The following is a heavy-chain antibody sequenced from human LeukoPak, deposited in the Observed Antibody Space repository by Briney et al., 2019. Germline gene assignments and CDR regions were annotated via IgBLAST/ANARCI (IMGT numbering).Heavy chain of an antibody. CDR2: IYPGDSDT. D-gene: IGHD2-2*01. V-gene: IGHV5-51*01. Sequence: GESLKISCKGSGYSFISYWICWVRQMPGKGLEWMGIIYPGDSDTRYSPSFQGQVTIPADKSISTAYLQWSSLKASDTAMYYCARQRTYCSSTSCYRYFDYWGQGTLVTVSS. CDR1: GYSFISYW. CDR3: ARQRTYCSSTSCYRYFDY. J-gene: IGHJ4*02.